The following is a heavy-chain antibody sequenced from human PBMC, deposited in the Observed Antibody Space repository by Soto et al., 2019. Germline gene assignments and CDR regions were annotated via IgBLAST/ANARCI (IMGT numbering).Heavy chain of an antibody. J-gene: IGHJ4*02. CDR1: GFTFSSYA. CDR2: ISSRGTST. V-gene: IGHV3-23*01. Sequence: GGSLRLSCAASGFTFSSYAMSWVRRAPGKGLEWVSAISSRGTSTYYADSVKGRFTISRDNSKNTLSLQMNSLRAEDTAVYYCAKDTASGTPDYFDYWGQGTLVTVSS. D-gene: IGHD1-26*01. CDR3: AKDTASGTPDYFDY.